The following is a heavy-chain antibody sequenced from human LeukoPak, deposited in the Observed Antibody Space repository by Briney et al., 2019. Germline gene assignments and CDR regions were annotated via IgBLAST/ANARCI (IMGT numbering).Heavy chain of an antibody. Sequence: GESLNISCKDSGYLFTSYWIAWVRQRPGKGLEWMRIIYPGDSDTRYSPSFQGQVTISADTSINTAYLHWSSLKASDTAIYYCARQDGSGTYDAFDVWGQGTMVTV. D-gene: IGHD3-10*01. V-gene: IGHV5-51*01. CDR3: ARQDGSGTYDAFDV. CDR2: IYPGDSDT. CDR1: GYLFTSYW. J-gene: IGHJ3*01.